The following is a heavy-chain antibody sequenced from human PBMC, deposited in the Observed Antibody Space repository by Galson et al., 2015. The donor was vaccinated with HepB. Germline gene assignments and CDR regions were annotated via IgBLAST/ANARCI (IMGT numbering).Heavy chain of an antibody. D-gene: IGHD3-22*01. CDR1: GGTFSSYA. J-gene: IGHJ5*02. Sequence: VKVSCKASGGTFSSYAISWVRQAPGQGLEWMGGIIPIFGTANYAQKFQGRVTITADESTSTAYMELSSLRSEDTAVYYCARDPDYYDSSGYGVYNWFDPWGQGTLVTVSS. V-gene: IGHV1-69*13. CDR2: IIPIFGTA. CDR3: ARDPDYYDSSGYGVYNWFDP.